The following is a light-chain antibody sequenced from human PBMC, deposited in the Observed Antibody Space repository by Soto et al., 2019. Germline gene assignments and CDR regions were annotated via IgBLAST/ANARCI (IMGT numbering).Light chain of an antibody. CDR1: QSVTSN. CDR2: GAS. V-gene: IGKV3-15*01. Sequence: DIVMTQSPATLSVSPGERATLSCRASQSVTSNLAWYQQKPGQAPRVLIYGASTRATGIPARFSGSGSGTEFTLTISRLQSEDFAVYYCQQYNNWPLLSFGGGTKEEIK. J-gene: IGKJ4*01. CDR3: QQYNNWPLLS.